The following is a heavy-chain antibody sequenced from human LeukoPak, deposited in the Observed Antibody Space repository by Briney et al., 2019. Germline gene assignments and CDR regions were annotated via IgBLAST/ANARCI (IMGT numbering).Heavy chain of an antibody. J-gene: IGHJ4*02. CDR3: AREAVDDFWSSYWEF. CDR2: IIPIFGTA. D-gene: IGHD3-3*01. CDR1: GGTFISYA. V-gene: IGHV1-69*05. Sequence: SVKVSCKASGGTFISYAISWVRQAPGQGLEWMGRIIPIFGTANYAQKFQGRVTITTDESTSTAYMELSSLRSEDTAVYYCAREAVDDFWSSYWEFWGQGTLVTVSS.